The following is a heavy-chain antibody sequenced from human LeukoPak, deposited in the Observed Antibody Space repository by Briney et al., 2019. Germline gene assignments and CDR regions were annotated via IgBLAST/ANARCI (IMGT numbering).Heavy chain of an antibody. J-gene: IGHJ4*01. V-gene: IGHV3-7*01. CDR2: IRQDGSEK. CDR1: GFTFTDYW. D-gene: IGHD6-13*01. Sequence: GGSLRLSCEVSGFTFTDYWMNWVRQAPGKGPEWVASIRQDGSEKTYVDSVKGRFTTSRDNTKNSLSLQLNGLRAEDTAVYYCARDGTAAGLYFDLWGQGTLVTVSS. CDR3: ARDGTAAGLYFDL.